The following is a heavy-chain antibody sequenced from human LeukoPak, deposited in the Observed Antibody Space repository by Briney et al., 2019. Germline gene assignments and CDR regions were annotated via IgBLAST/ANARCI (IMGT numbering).Heavy chain of an antibody. CDR3: ARDSPSYNWNDKLYYGMDV. D-gene: IGHD1-1*01. J-gene: IGHJ6*02. CDR1: GASISSGTYY. CDR2: ISYSGST. Sequence: SETLSLTCTVSGASISSGTYYWGWIRQPPGKGLEWIGRISYSGSTYYNPSLMSRVTISVGTSKNQFSLKVSSVTAADTAVYYCARDSPSYNWNDKLYYGMDVWGQGTTVTVSS. V-gene: IGHV4-39*07.